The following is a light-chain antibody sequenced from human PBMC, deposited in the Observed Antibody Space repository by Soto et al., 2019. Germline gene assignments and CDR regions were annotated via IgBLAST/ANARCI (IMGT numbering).Light chain of an antibody. V-gene: IGKV2D-29*01. Sequence: DIVLTQTPLSLSVTPGQPASISCRSSQSLLHRDGKTSFYCYLHKPGRPPQLLMYEVSKRFSGVSDRFSGSGSGRDFTLTISRVEAEDVAVYYCMQNVELPFTFGPGTKVDIE. CDR1: QSLLHRDGKTS. CDR3: MQNVELPFT. CDR2: EVS. J-gene: IGKJ3*01.